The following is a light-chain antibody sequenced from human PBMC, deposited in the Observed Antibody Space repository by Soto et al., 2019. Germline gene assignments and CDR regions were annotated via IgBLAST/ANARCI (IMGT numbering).Light chain of an antibody. Sequence: IQLTQSPSSLSASVGDRVTISCRASQGIANFLAWYQQKPWKAPKLLIYAASTLQSGVPPRFSGSGSGTDFTLTISSLQPEDFATYYCQQLNSFPIPFGPGTKVDIK. CDR3: QQLNSFPIP. J-gene: IGKJ3*01. V-gene: IGKV1-9*01. CDR1: QGIANF. CDR2: AAS.